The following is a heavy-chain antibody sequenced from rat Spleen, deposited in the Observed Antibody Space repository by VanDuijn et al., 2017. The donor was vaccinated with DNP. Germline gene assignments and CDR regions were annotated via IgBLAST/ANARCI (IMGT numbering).Heavy chain of an antibody. CDR1: GFTFSDFN. V-gene: IGHV5-7*01. Sequence: EVQLVESGGGLVQPGRSLKLSCAASGFTFSDFNMAWVRQAPKKGLEWVATISYDGSSTYYRDSVKGRFTISRDTAKSTLYLQMDSMRSEDTATYFCARHPVGTTHNYALYAWGQGTSVTVSS. CDR2: ISYDGSST. J-gene: IGHJ4*01. D-gene: IGHD1-5*01. CDR3: ARHPVGTTHNYALYA.